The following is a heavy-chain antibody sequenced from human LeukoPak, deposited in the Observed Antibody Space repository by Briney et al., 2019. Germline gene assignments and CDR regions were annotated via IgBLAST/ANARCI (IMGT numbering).Heavy chain of an antibody. V-gene: IGHV4-34*01. CDR1: GGSFSGYY. D-gene: IGHD3-16*01. Sequence: SETLSLTCAVYGGSFSGYYWSWIRQPPGKGLEWIGEINHSGSTNYNPSLKSRVTISVDTSKNQFSLKLSSVTAADTAVYYCAREADKFGFDFDYWGQGTLVTVSS. J-gene: IGHJ4*02. CDR3: AREADKFGFDFDY. CDR2: INHSGST.